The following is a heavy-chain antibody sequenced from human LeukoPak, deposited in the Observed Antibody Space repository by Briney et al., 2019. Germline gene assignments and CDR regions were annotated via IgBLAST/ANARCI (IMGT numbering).Heavy chain of an antibody. J-gene: IGHJ6*04. CDR3: ARDRVSYGFDYYYGMDV. V-gene: IGHV3-21*01. Sequence: GGYLRLSCAASGFTFSSYSMNWVRQAPGNGLEGVSSISSSSSYIYYADSVKGRFTISRDKAKNSLYLQMNSLRAEDTAVYYCARDRVSYGFDYYYGMDVWGKGTTVTVSS. CDR1: GFTFSSYS. CDR2: ISSSSSYI. D-gene: IGHD5-18*01.